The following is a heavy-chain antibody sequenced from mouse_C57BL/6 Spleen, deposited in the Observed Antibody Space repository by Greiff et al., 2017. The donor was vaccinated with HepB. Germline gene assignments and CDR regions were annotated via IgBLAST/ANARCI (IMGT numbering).Heavy chain of an antibody. CDR2: INPNNGGT. J-gene: IGHJ1*03. V-gene: IGHV1-18*01. Sequence: VQLQQSGPELVKPGASVKIPCKASGYTFTDYNMDWVKQSHGKSLEWIGDINPNNGGTIYNQKFKGKATLTVDKSSSTAYMELRSLTSEDTAVYYCARTSYDYEYFDVWGTGTTVTVSS. CDR3: ARTSYDYEYFDV. CDR1: GYTFTDYN. D-gene: IGHD2-4*01.